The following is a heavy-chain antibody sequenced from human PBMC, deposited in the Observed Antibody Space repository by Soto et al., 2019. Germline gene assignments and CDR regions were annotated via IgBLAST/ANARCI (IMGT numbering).Heavy chain of an antibody. D-gene: IGHD3-3*01. Sequence: SVKVSCKASGGTFSSYAISWVRQAPGQGLEWMGGIIPIFGTANYAQKFQGRVTITADKSTSTAYMELSSLRSEDTAVYYCARKGALSYDFWSGYYTRRFGMDVWGQGTTVTVSS. V-gene: IGHV1-69*06. CDR1: GGTFSSYA. CDR3: ARKGALSYDFWSGYYTRRFGMDV. CDR2: IIPIFGTA. J-gene: IGHJ6*02.